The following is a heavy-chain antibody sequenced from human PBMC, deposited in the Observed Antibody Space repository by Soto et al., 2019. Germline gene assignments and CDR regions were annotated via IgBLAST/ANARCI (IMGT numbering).Heavy chain of an antibody. Sequence: PGGSLRLSCAASGFTFSSYAMSWVREAPGKGLEWVSAISGSGGSTYYADSVKGRFTISRDNSKNTLYLQMNSLRAEDTAVYYCAKGGEVLLWFGGNWFDPWGQGTLVTVSS. D-gene: IGHD3-10*01. CDR3: AKGGEVLLWFGGNWFDP. CDR1: GFTFSSYA. V-gene: IGHV3-23*01. J-gene: IGHJ5*02. CDR2: ISGSGGST.